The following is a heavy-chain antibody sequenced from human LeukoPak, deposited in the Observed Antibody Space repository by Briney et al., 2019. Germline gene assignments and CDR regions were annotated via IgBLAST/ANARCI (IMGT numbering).Heavy chain of an antibody. CDR3: AKLTIAAGFGY. J-gene: IGHJ4*02. CDR1: GFTFSTYP. Sequence: GGSLRLSCAASGFTFSTYPMHWVRQAPGKGLEWVAVMSFDGDNEYYTDSVKGRFTISRDNAKNTLYLQMNSLRPEDTAVYYCAKLTIAAGFGYWGQGTLVTVSS. D-gene: IGHD6-13*01. V-gene: IGHV3-30*04. CDR2: MSFDGDNE.